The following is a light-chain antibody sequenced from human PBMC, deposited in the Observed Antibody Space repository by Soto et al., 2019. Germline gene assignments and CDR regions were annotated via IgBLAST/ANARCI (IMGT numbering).Light chain of an antibody. J-gene: IGLJ3*02. CDR3: CSYVGSSILM. Sequence: QSALTQPASVSGSPGQSITISCTGTRSDVGLYNLVSWYQQLPGKAPKLIIYEVNERPSGISDRFSGSKSGTTASLTISGLQDEDEADYYCCSYVGSSILMFGGGTKLTVL. V-gene: IGLV2-23*02. CDR1: RSDVGLYNL. CDR2: EVN.